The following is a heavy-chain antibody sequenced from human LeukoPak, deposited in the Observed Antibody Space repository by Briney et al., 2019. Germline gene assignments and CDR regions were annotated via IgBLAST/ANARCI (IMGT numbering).Heavy chain of an antibody. CDR1: GFTFSSYS. V-gene: IGHV3-66*01. CDR3: ARAIAVAGIDAFDI. D-gene: IGHD6-19*01. Sequence: GGSLRLSCAASGFTFSSYSMNWVRQAPGKGLEWVSVIYSGGSTYYADSVKGRFTISRDNSKNTLYLQMNSLRAEDTAVYYCARAIAVAGIDAFDIWGQGTMVTVSS. J-gene: IGHJ3*02. CDR2: IYSGGST.